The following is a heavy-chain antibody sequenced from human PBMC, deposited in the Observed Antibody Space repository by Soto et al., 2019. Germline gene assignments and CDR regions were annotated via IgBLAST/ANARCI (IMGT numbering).Heavy chain of an antibody. CDR1: GYTFTSYG. V-gene: IGHV1-18*01. CDR3: ARDQGDGDGSGSYYKAY. J-gene: IGHJ4*02. Sequence: ASVKVSCKASGYTFTSYGISWVRQAPGQGLEWMGWISAYNGNTNYAQKLQGRVTMTTDTSTSTAYMELNSLRAEDTAVYYCARDQGDGDGSGSYYKAYRGQGTLVTVSS. D-gene: IGHD3-10*01. CDR2: ISAYNGNT.